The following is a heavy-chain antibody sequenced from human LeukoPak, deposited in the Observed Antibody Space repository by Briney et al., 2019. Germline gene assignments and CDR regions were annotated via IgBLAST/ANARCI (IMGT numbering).Heavy chain of an antibody. J-gene: IGHJ5*02. CDR1: GGTFSSYA. CDR3: ARTYYYGSENNGNWFDP. CDR2: IIPILGIA. D-gene: IGHD3-10*01. V-gene: IGHV1-69*04. Sequence: SVKVSCKASGGTFSSYAISWVRQAPGQGLEWMGRIIPILGIANYAQKFQGRVTIIADKSTSTAYMELSSLRSEDTAVYYCARTYYYGSENNGNWFDPWGQGTLVTVSS.